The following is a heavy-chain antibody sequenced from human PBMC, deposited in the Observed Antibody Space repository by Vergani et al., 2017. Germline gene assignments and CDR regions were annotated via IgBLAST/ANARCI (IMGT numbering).Heavy chain of an antibody. CDR1: GFTFSSYA. J-gene: IGHJ4*02. D-gene: IGHD6-13*01. CDR3: AKLHKSSSWYFGAFDY. CDR2: ISYDGSNK. Sequence: QVQLVESGGGVVQPGRSLRLSCAASGFTFSSYAMHWVCRAPGKGLEWVAVISYDGSNKYYADSVKGRFTISRDNSKNTLYLQMNSLRAEDTAVYYCAKLHKSSSWYFGAFDYWGQGTLVTVSS. V-gene: IGHV3-30*18.